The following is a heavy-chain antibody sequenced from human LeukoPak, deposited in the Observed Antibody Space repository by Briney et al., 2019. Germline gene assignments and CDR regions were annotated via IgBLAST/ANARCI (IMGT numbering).Heavy chain of an antibody. CDR2: IYTSGST. CDR3: ARRRGIAARPGWFDP. CDR1: GGSISSYY. Sequence: SETLSLTCTVSGGSISSYYWSWIRQPAGKGLEWIGHIYTSGSTNYNPSLKSRVTISVDTSKNQFSLKLSSVTAADTAVYYCARRRGIAARPGWFDPWGQGTLVTVSS. V-gene: IGHV4-4*08. J-gene: IGHJ5*02. D-gene: IGHD6-6*01.